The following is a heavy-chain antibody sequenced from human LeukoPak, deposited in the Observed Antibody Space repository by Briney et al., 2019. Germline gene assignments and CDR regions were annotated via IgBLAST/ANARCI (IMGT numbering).Heavy chain of an antibody. CDR2: ISSSSSYI. D-gene: IGHD6-13*01. V-gene: IGHV3-21*01. J-gene: IGHJ4*02. CDR1: GFTFSSYS. Sequence: GGSLRLSCAASGFTFSSYSMNWVRRAPGKGLEWVSSISSSSSYIYYADSVKGRFTISRDNAKNSLYLQMNSPRAEDTAVYYCARDLDSSSWYDYWGQGTLVTVSS. CDR3: ARDLDSSSWYDY.